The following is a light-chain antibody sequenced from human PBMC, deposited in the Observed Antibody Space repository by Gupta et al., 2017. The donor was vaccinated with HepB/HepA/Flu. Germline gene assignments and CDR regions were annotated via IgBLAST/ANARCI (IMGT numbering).Light chain of an antibody. CDR3: QQDNSYLS. CDR2: MAS. J-gene: IGKJ3*01. CDR1: QTISIW. Sequence: DIQMTHSPSTLSASVGDRVTITCRASQTISIWLAWYQQKPGEAHKLMIYMASRGKIGVPSRFSGSGSGKEFTLTSSRRQYDDFDNYYVQQDNSYLSFGHGTNVDIK. V-gene: IGKV1-5*03.